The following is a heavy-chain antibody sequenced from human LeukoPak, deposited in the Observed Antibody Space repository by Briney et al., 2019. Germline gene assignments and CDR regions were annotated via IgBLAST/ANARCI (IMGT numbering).Heavy chain of an antibody. CDR1: GYSFTSYW. D-gene: IGHD4-11*01. J-gene: IGHJ4*02. V-gene: IGHV5-51*01. CDR2: IYPGDSDT. CDR3: ARQLGNYRPDQ. Sequence: GESLKISCKGSGYSFTSYWIGWVRQRPGKGLEWMGIIYPGDSDTRYSPSFEGQVTISADKSSSTAYLQWSSLKASDTAIYYCARQLGNYRPDQWGQGTLVTVPS.